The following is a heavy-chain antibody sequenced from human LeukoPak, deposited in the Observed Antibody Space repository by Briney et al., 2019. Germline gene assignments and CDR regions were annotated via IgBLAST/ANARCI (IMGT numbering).Heavy chain of an antibody. J-gene: IGHJ4*02. V-gene: IGHV3-53*01. CDR3: AGAPDSSGWYYRY. CDR2: IYSGGRT. Sequence: PGGSLRLSCATSGFTVSSNHINWVRQAPGKGLEWVSIIYSGGRTYSTDSVKGRFTISRYSSKNTVYLQMNSLRVEDTAMYYCAGAPDSSGWYYRYWGQGTLVTVSS. D-gene: IGHD6-19*01. CDR1: GFTVSSNH.